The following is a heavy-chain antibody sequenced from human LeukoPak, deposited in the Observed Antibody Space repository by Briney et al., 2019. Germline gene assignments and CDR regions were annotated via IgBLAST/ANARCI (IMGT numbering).Heavy chain of an antibody. V-gene: IGHV4-61*09. CDR2: IYTSGST. Sequence: PSETLSLTCTVSDGSISSVSYYWTWIRQPAGKGLEWIGHIYTSGSTNYNPSLKSRVTISVDTSKNQFSLKLSSVTAADTAVYYCARLRDRVWGSYRPRYFDYWGQGTLVTVSS. CDR1: DGSISSVSYY. J-gene: IGHJ4*02. CDR3: ARLRDRVWGSYRPRYFDY. D-gene: IGHD3-16*02.